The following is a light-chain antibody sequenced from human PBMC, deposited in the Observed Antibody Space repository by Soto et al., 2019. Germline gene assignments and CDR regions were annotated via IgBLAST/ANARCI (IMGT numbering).Light chain of an antibody. CDR1: QSVSSY. J-gene: IGKJ5*01. CDR2: DAS. V-gene: IGKV3-11*01. CDR3: QQYGNSPFT. Sequence: EIVLTQSPVTLSLSPGERATLSCRASQSVSSYLAWYQQIPGQAPRLLIYDASNRATGIPARFSGSESGTDFTLTISRLEPEDFVVYYCQQYGNSPFTFGQGTRLEIK.